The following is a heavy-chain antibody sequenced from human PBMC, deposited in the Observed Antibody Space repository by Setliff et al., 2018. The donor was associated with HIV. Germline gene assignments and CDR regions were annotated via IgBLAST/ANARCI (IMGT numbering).Heavy chain of an antibody. CDR1: GGSFSGHY. V-gene: IGHV4-34*01. J-gene: IGHJ4*01. CDR3: ARGSRSPLVNKFRVTPAFDY. Sequence: SETLSLTCAVYGGSFSGHYWSWIRQTPGKGLEWIGDISHSGSTNYNPSLKSRVTISVDTSKNQFSLRLTAVTAADTAVYFCARGSRSPLVNKFRVTPAFDYRGQGTLVTVSS. CDR2: ISHSGST. D-gene: IGHD2-21*02.